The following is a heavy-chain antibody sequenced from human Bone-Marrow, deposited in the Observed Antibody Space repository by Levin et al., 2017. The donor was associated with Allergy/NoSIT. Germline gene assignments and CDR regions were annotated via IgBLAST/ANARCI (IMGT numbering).Heavy chain of an antibody. V-gene: IGHV4-59*01. J-gene: IGHJ6*02. D-gene: IGHD6-13*01. CDR2: IYYSGST. CDR3: ARDLPPAGNINYYYYGMDV. CDR1: GGSISSYY. Sequence: SETLSLTCTVSGGSISSYYWSWIRQPPGKGLEWIGYIYYSGSTNYNPSLKSRVTISVDTSKNQFSLKLSSVTAADTAVYYCARDLPPAGNINYYYYGMDVWGQGTTVTVSS.